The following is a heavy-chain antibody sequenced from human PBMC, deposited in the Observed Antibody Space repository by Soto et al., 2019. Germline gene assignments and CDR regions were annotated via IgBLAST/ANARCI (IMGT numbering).Heavy chain of an antibody. V-gene: IGHV1-8*01. D-gene: IGHD5-18*01. Sequence: QVQLVQSGAEVKKPGASVKVSCKASGYTFTSYDINWVRQATGQGLEWMGWMNPNSGNTGYAQKFQGRVTMTRNTSISTAYMERRSLRSEDTAVYYCARDRIQLWLHYYYGMDVWRQETTVTVSS. CDR2: MNPNSGNT. J-gene: IGHJ6*02. CDR3: ARDRIQLWLHYYYGMDV. CDR1: GYTFTSYD.